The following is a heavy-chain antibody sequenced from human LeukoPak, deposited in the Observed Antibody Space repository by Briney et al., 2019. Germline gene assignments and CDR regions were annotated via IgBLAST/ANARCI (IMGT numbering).Heavy chain of an antibody. V-gene: IGHV3-23*01. CDR2: ITSAYST. D-gene: IGHD1/OR15-1a*01. Sequence: GGSPRLSCAASGFTFSNHDITWIRQAPGKGLEWVSAITSAYSTYYADSVKGRFTISRDNSKNTVYLQMNGLRAEDTAVYYCAKDVTGTLWGQGTLVTVSS. CDR3: AKDVTGTL. J-gene: IGHJ4*02. CDR1: GFTFSNHD.